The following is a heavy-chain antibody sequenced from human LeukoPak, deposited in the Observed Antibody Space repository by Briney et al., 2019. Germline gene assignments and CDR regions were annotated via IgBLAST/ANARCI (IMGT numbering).Heavy chain of an antibody. CDR3: ARESTFRLLRNVSDI. Sequence: GASVKVSCMASGYTFTIFHIHRVRQAPGQGLEWMGMINPSDGSTNYAQKFQGRVTMTSDTSTSTVAMDLSSLRSDDTAVYYCARESTFRLLRNVSDIWGQGTMVTVSS. V-gene: IGHV1-46*01. J-gene: IGHJ3*02. D-gene: IGHD5-12*01. CDR2: INPSDGST. CDR1: GYTFTIFH.